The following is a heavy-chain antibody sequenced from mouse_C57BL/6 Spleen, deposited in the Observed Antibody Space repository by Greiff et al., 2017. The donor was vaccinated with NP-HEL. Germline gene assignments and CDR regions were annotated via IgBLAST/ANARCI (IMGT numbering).Heavy chain of an antibody. CDR2: IDPSDSET. CDR1: GYTFTSYW. D-gene: IGHD1-1*01. V-gene: IGHV1-52*01. J-gene: IGHJ2*01. CDR3: AKGITTVVADD. Sequence: QVQLQQPGAELVRPGSSVKLSCKASGYTFTSYWMHWVKQRPIQGLEWIGNIDPSDSETHYNQKFKDKATLTVDKSSSTAYMQLSSLTSEDSAVYYWAKGITTVVADDWGQGTTLTVSS.